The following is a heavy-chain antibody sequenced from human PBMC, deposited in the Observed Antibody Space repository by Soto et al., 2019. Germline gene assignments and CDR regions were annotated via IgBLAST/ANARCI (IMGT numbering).Heavy chain of an antibody. D-gene: IGHD3-3*01. CDR2: INAGNGNT. Sequence: ASVKVSCKASGYTFTRYGMHWVRQAPGQRLEWMGWINAGNGNTKYSQKFQGRVTITRDTSASTAYMELSSLRSEDTAVYYCARGNTYYDVWSGYSAYYYMDVWGKGTTVTXSS. J-gene: IGHJ6*03. CDR3: ARGNTYYDVWSGYSAYYYMDV. CDR1: GYTFTRYG. V-gene: IGHV1-3*01.